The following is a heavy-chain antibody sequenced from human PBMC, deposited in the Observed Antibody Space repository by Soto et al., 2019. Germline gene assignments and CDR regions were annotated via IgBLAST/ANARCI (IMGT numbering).Heavy chain of an antibody. Sequence: SGPTLVNPTQTLTLTCTFSGFSLSTTGMCVSWIRQPPGKALEWLALIDWADDKCYSTSLKTRLTISKDTSKNQVVLTMTNVEPVDTATYFCSRAVGGFTYGYPDYWGQGTLVTVSS. CDR2: IDWADDK. V-gene: IGHV2-70*01. J-gene: IGHJ4*02. CDR1: GFSLSTTGMC. D-gene: IGHD5-18*01. CDR3: SRAVGGFTYGYPDY.